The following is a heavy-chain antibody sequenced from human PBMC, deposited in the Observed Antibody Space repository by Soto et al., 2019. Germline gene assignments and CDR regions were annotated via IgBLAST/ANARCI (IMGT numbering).Heavy chain of an antibody. CDR3: AKKVTIYGVDPADY. Sequence: PGGSLRLSCAASGFTFSNYGMSWVRQAPGKGLEWVSVMSGSGDDAYYADSVKGRFTISRDNSKNMLYLQMNSLRAEDTAVYFCAKKVTIYGVDPADYWGQGTKVTVSS. J-gene: IGHJ4*02. CDR1: GFTFSNYG. D-gene: IGHD3-3*01. V-gene: IGHV3-23*01. CDR2: MSGSGDDA.